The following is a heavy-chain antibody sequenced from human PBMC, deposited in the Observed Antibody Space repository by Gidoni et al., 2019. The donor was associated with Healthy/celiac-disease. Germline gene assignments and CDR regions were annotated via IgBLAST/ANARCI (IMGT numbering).Heavy chain of an antibody. CDR1: GFTFSSYG. V-gene: IGHV3-33*01. Sequence: QVQLVESGGGVVQPGRSLRLSCAASGFTFSSYGLHWVRKAPGKGLDWLAVIWYDGSNKYYADSVKGRFTISRANSKNTLYLQMNSLRAEDTAVYYCARDNVLGYCSSTSCYGYYYGMDVWGQGTTVTVSS. D-gene: IGHD2-2*01. CDR3: ARDNVLGYCSSTSCYGYYYGMDV. J-gene: IGHJ6*02. CDR2: IWYDGSNK.